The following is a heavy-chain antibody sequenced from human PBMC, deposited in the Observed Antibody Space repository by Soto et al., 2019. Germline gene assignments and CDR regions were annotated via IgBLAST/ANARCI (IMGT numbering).Heavy chain of an antibody. V-gene: IGHV4-59*01. CDR3: ASMIGDPVLSFDS. Sequence: QVQLQESGPGLVKPSETLSLTCTVSGGSISSYYWSWIRQPPGKGLEWIGFIFYSGSTSYNPSLKRRVTISIDTSQYQFSLKLNSVTAAATAVYYCASMIGDPVLSFDSWGQGTLVAVSS. CDR2: IFYSGST. J-gene: IGHJ5*01. D-gene: IGHD3-10*02. CDR1: GGSISSYY.